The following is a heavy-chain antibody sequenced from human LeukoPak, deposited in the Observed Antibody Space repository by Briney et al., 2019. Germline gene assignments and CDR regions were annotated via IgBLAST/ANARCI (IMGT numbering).Heavy chain of an antibody. CDR3: ARDQLYCSGGICYFDY. D-gene: IGHD2-15*01. CDR2: INSDGRST. J-gene: IGHJ4*02. CDR1: GFTFSSYW. V-gene: IGHV3-74*01. Sequence: GGSLRLSCAASGFTFSSYWMHWVRQAPGKGLVWDSRINSDGRSTSSADSVKGRFTISRDNAKNTLYLQMNSLRTEDTAVYYCARDQLYCSGGICYFDYWGQGTLVTVSS.